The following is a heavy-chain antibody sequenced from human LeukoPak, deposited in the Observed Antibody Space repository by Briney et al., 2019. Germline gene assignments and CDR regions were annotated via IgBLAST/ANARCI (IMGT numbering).Heavy chain of an antibody. CDR2: IYYSGST. CDR3: ARSVEYSSSWEYYYYYMDV. D-gene: IGHD6-13*01. CDR1: GGSISSYY. V-gene: IGHV4-59*01. J-gene: IGHJ6*03. Sequence: SETLSLTCTVSGGSISSYYWSWIRQPPGKGLEWIGYIYYSGSTNYNPSLKSRVTISVDTSKNQFSLKLSSVTAADTAVHYCARSVEYSSSWEYYYYYMDVWGKGTTVTISS.